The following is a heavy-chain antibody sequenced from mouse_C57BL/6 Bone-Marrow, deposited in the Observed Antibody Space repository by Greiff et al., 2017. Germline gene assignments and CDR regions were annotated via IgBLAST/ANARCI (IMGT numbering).Heavy chain of an antibody. V-gene: IGHV6-3*01. Sequence: EVKVEESGGGLVQPGGSMKLSCVASGFTFSNYWMNWVRQSPEKGLEWVAQIRLKSDNYATHYAESVKGRFTISRDDSKSSVYLQMNNLRAEDTGIYYCTGVTTVVATDYWGQGTTLTVSS. CDR3: TGVTTVVATDY. CDR2: IRLKSDNYAT. J-gene: IGHJ2*01. D-gene: IGHD1-1*01. CDR1: GFTFSNYW.